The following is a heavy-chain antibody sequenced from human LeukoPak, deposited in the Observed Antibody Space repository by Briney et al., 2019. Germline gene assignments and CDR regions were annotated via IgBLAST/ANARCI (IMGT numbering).Heavy chain of an antibody. D-gene: IGHD4-23*01. CDR3: ARASLRWELDFDY. J-gene: IGHJ4*02. Sequence: ASVKVSCKASGYTFTAYYMHWVRQAPGQGLEWMGWINPNSGATNYAQKFQGRVTMTRDTSINTAYMDLSRLRSDDTAVYYCARASLRWELDFDYWGQGTLVTDSS. CDR1: GYTFTAYY. V-gene: IGHV1-2*02. CDR2: INPNSGAT.